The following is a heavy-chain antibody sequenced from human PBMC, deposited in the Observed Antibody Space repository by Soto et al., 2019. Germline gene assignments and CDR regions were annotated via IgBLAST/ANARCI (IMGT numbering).Heavy chain of an antibody. CDR2: IGPDGSST. CDR3: ARDNNWSYDY. J-gene: IGHJ4*02. Sequence: WWSPRLSCAASVFTFSSHWMHWVRQAPGKGLVWVSHIGPDGSSTRDADSVQGRFTISRDNARNTLYLQMNSLRDEDTAVYYCARDNNWSYDYWGQGILVTVS. D-gene: IGHD1-1*01. V-gene: IGHV3-74*01. CDR1: VFTFSSHW.